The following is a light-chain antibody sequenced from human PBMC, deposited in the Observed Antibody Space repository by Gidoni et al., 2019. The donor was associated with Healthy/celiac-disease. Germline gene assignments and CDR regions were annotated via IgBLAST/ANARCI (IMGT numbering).Light chain of an antibody. CDR2: AAS. Sequence: DIQMTQSPSSLSASVGDRVTITCRASQSISSYLNWYQQKPGKAPKLLIYAASSLQSGVPSRFSSSGSGTDFTLTISSLQPEDFATYYCQQSYSTPPYTFXQXTKLEIK. V-gene: IGKV1-39*01. CDR3: QQSYSTPPYT. CDR1: QSISSY. J-gene: IGKJ2*01.